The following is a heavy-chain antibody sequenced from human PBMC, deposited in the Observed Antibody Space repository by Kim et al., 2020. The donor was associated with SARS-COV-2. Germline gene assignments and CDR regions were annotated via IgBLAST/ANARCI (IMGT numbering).Heavy chain of an antibody. J-gene: IGHJ4*01. D-gene: IGHD4-4*01. CDR3: TFLRRSYTEGSDY. CDR2: IKSKADGGTA. Sequence: GGSLRLSCAASGITFSDAWLSWVRQAPGKGLEWVGRIKSKADGGTADYAAPGEGRFIISRDDSRNTLFLQMNSLKTEDTAIYYSTFLRRSYTEGSDYWG. CDR1: GITFSDAW. V-gene: IGHV3-15*01.